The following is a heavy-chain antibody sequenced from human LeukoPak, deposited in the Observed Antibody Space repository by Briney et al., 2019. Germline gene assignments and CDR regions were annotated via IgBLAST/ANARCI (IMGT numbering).Heavy chain of an antibody. Sequence: GASVKVSCKASGYTFTSYYIHWLRQAPGQGLEWMGIINPSGGSTSYAQKFQGRGTMTRDTSTSTVYMELSSLRSEDTDVYYCAREEDDSSGHIHSAFDYWGQGTLVTVSS. CDR1: GYTFTSYY. CDR2: INPSGGST. D-gene: IGHD3-22*01. V-gene: IGHV1-46*01. J-gene: IGHJ4*02. CDR3: AREEDDSSGHIHSAFDY.